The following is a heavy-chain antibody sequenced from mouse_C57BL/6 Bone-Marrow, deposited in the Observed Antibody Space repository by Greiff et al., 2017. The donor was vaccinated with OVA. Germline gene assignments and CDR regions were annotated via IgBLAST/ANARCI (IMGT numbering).Heavy chain of an antibody. D-gene: IGHD1-1*01. Sequence: VQLQQSGAELVRPGASVKLSCKASGYTFTDYYINWVKQRPGQGPEWIARIYPGSGNTYYNEKFTGKATLTAEKSSSTAFMQLSSLTSEDTAVYFSARARIYYYCSNDCWGQGTTLTVSS. CDR2: IYPGSGNT. CDR3: ARARIYYYCSNDC. CDR1: GYTFTDYY. J-gene: IGHJ2*01. V-gene: IGHV1-76*01.